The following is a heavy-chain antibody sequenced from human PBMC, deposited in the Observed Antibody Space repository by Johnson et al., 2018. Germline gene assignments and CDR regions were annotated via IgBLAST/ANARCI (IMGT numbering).Heavy chain of an antibody. Sequence: EVQLVESGGGLVQRGGSLTLSCAASGFTFSTYAMSWVRQAPGKGLEWVSMISGSGDFTYYADSVKGRFTVARENSKNTGYVQMNNLRAEDTAVYYCAKEGDIWGQGTMVIVSS. V-gene: IGHV3-23*04. CDR3: AKEGDI. CDR2: ISGSGDFT. CDR1: GFTFSTYA. J-gene: IGHJ3*02.